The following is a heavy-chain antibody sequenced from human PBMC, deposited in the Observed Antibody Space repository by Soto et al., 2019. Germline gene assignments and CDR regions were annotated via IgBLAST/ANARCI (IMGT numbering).Heavy chain of an antibody. CDR1: GYTFTDYY. CDR2: INPNSGGT. D-gene: IGHD6-19*01. CDR3: ARDQRPPSGWRGMDV. V-gene: IGHV1-2*02. Sequence: GASVKVSCKASGYTFTDYYMHWVRQAPGQGLEWMGWINPNSGGTNYAQKFQGRVTMTRDTSISTAYMELNRLRSDDTAVYYCARDQRPPSGWRGMDVWGQGTTVTVSS. J-gene: IGHJ6*02.